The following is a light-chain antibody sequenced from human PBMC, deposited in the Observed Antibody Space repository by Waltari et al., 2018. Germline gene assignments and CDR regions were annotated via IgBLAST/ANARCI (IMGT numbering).Light chain of an antibody. V-gene: IGLV2-14*03. Sequence: QSALTQPASVSGSPEQSITISCTGINGDVGGYYYVSWYQQYPGKAPKLLIYDVSHRPSGVSSRFSASKSGNTASLTISGLQTEDEADYYCTSYRSTNTRVIFGGGTKLAVL. J-gene: IGLJ2*01. CDR2: DVS. CDR1: NGDVGGYYY. CDR3: TSYRSTNTRVI.